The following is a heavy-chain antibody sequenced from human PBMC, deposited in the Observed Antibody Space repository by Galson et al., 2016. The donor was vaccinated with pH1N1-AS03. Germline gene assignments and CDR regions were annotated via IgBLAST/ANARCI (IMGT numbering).Heavy chain of an antibody. D-gene: IGHD6-19*01. CDR1: GFTFSSYA. V-gene: IGHV3-30-3*01. J-gene: IGHJ4*02. CDR2: TSYNGRNK. CDR3: SRSPSSAWHNFDY. Sequence: SLRLSCAASGFTFSSYAMSWVRQAPGKGPEWVAVTSYNGRNKYYTDSVQGRFSISRDNSKNTLHLQMISLRDEDTAVYFRSRSPSSAWHNFDYWGQGALVVVST.